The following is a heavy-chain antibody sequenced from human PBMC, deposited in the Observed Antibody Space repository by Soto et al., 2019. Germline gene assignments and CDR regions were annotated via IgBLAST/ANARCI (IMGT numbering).Heavy chain of an antibody. J-gene: IGHJ6*02. V-gene: IGHV3-33*01. D-gene: IGHD2-15*01. CDR1: GFTFSSYG. CDR3: ARVAAAKKSYYYYGMDV. CDR2: IWYDGSNK. Sequence: LRLSCAASGFTFSSYGMHWVRQAPGKGLEWVAVIWYDGSNKYYADSVKGRFTISRDNSKNTLYLQMNSLRAEDTAVYYCARVAAAKKSYYYYGMDVWGQGTTVTVSS.